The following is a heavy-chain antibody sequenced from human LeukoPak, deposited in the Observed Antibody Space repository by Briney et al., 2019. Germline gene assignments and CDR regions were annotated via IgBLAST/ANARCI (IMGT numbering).Heavy chain of an antibody. CDR3: ARLDGPRGLALKRRHYYFDY. Sequence: NPSETLSLSCTVSGGSISSHYWSWIRQPPGEGLEWIGYIYYSGSTNYNPSLKSRVTISVDTSKNQFSLKLSSVTAADTAVYYCARLDGPRGLALKRRHYYFDYWGQGTLVTVSS. J-gene: IGHJ4*02. D-gene: IGHD1-1*01. V-gene: IGHV4-59*08. CDR2: IYYSGST. CDR1: GGSISSHY.